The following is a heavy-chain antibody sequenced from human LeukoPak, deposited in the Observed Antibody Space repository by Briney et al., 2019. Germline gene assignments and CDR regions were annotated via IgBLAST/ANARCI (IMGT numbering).Heavy chain of an antibody. J-gene: IGHJ3*02. Sequence: PGGSLRLSCAASGFTFSSYAMSWVRQAPGKGLEWVSAISGSGGSTYYADSVKGRFTISRDNSKNTLYLQMNSLRAEDTAVYYCAKQHPDYYDSSGYKGHAFDIWGQGTMVTVSS. CDR3: AKQHPDYYDSSGYKGHAFDI. D-gene: IGHD3-22*01. CDR2: ISGSGGST. CDR1: GFTFSSYA. V-gene: IGHV3-23*01.